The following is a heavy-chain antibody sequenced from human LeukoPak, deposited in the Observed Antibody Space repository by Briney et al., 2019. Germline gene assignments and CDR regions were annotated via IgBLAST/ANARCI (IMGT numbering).Heavy chain of an antibody. CDR3: ARGGVDYYGSGTYYLMYYFDY. J-gene: IGHJ4*02. CDR1: GFTFNTYG. V-gene: IGHV3-23*01. Sequence: GGSLRLSCAASGFTFNTYGMSWVRQAPGKGLEWVSGISGSGGATYYADSVKGRFTISRDDPHNTLYLQMNSLRAEDTAVYFCARGGVDYYGSGTYYLMYYFDYWGQGALVTVSS. CDR2: ISGSGGAT. D-gene: IGHD3-10*01.